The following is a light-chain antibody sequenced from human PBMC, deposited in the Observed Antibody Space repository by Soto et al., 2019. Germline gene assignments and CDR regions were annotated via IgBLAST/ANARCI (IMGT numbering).Light chain of an antibody. CDR3: TSYAGSNIWV. CDR1: SSDVGAYNY. J-gene: IGLJ3*02. Sequence: QSALTQPPSASGSPGQSVTISCTGTSSDVGAYNYFSWYQQYPGKAPKLMIYEVNKRPSGVPDRFSGSKSGKTASLTVSGLQTEDEADSHCTSYAGSNIWVFGGGTKLTVL. V-gene: IGLV2-8*01. CDR2: EVN.